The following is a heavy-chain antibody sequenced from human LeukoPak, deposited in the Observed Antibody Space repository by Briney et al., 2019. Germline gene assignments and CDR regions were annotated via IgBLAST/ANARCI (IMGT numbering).Heavy chain of an antibody. CDR2: ISSSSSYI. CDR3: ARTADYGDSVPPRDY. V-gene: IGHV3-21*01. D-gene: IGHD4-17*01. J-gene: IGHJ4*02. Sequence: RAGGSLRLSCAASGFTFSSYSMNWVRQAPGKGLEWVSSISSSSSYIYYADSVKGRFTISRDNAKNSLYLQMNSLRAEDTAVYYCARTADYGDSVPPRDYWGEGTLVTVSS. CDR1: GFTFSSYS.